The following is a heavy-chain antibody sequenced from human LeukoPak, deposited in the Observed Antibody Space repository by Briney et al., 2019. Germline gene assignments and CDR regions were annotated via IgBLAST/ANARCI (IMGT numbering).Heavy chain of an antibody. CDR3: ARDWVTFSGMDV. D-gene: IGHD3-16*01. CDR1: GFTFDDYA. CDR2: ISWNSGSI. Sequence: PGGSLRLSCAASGFTFDDYAMHWVRQAPGKGLEWVSGISWNSGSIGYADSVKGRFTISRDNAKNSLYLQMNSLRAEDTALYYCARDWVTFSGMDVWGQGTTVTVSS. J-gene: IGHJ6*02. V-gene: IGHV3-9*01.